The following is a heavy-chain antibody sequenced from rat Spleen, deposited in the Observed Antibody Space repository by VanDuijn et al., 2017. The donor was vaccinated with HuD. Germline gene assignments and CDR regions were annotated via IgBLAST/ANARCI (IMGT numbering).Heavy chain of an antibody. CDR2: IWGNGNT. CDR3: ARWKYTTDWFAY. V-gene: IGHV2-13*01. J-gene: IGHJ3*01. Sequence: VQLKESGPGLVQPSQTLSLTCTVSGFSLTSYGVSWVRQPPGKGLEWMGVIWGNGNTNYKSVFKSRLSISRDTSKSQAFLTMNSLQTDDTAMYFCARWKYTTDWFAYWGQGTLVTVSS. D-gene: IGHD1-6*01. CDR1: GFSLTSYG.